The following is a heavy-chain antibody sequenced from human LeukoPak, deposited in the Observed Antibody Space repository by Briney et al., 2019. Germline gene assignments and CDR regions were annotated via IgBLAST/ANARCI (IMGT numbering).Heavy chain of an antibody. J-gene: IGHJ4*02. V-gene: IGHV3-30*06. Sequence: GGSLRLSCAASGFTFNTYVMNWVRQAPGKGLEWVAIISWHGDTEFYGESVKGRFTISRDNSKNMVYLQMNSLRAEDTAVYYCARLGDYGDFYFDYWGQGTLVTVSS. D-gene: IGHD4-17*01. CDR2: ISWHGDTE. CDR3: ARLGDYGDFYFDY. CDR1: GFTFNTYV.